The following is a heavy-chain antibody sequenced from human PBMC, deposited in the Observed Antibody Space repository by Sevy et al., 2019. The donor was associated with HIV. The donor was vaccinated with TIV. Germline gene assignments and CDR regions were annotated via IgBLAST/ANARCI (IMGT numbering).Heavy chain of an antibody. D-gene: IGHD4-17*01. J-gene: IGHJ4*02. CDR2: ISSNGGST. CDR1: GFTFSSYA. V-gene: IGHV3-64*01. Sequence: GSLRLSCAASGFTFSSYAMHWVRQAPGKGLEYVSAISSNGGSTYYANSVKGRFTISRDNSKNTLYLQMGSLRAEDMAVYYCARDGGTTVTTFAFDYWGQGTLVTVSS. CDR3: ARDGGTTVTTFAFDY.